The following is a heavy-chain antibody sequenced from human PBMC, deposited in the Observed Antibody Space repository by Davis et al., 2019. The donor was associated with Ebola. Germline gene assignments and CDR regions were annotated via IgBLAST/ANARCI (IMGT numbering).Heavy chain of an antibody. CDR2: ITGSGGSE. CDR3: AKDEGAIVVVVAATLPFGMDV. Sequence: GGSLRLSCAASGFTFSSYSMNWVRQAPGKGLEWVSGITGSGGSEYYADSVTGRFTISRDNSNSTLSLQMNSLRADDTAIYYCAKDEGAIVVVVAATLPFGMDVWGQGTTITVSS. J-gene: IGHJ6*02. CDR1: GFTFSSYS. D-gene: IGHD2-15*01. V-gene: IGHV3-23*01.